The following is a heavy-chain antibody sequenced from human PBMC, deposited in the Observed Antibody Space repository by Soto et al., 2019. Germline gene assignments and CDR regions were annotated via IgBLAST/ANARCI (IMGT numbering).Heavy chain of an antibody. CDR3: AKGRAEYFDY. Sequence: GGSLRLSCAASGFTFSSYGMHWVRQAPGKGLEWVAVITYDGSNKYYADSVKGRFTISRDNSKNTLYLQMNSLRAEDTAVYYCAKGRAEYFDYWGQGTLVTVSS. CDR2: ITYDGSNK. CDR1: GFTFSSYG. J-gene: IGHJ4*02. V-gene: IGHV3-30*18.